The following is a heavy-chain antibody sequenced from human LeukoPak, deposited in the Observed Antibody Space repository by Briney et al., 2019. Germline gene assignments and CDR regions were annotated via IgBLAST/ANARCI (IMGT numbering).Heavy chain of an antibody. CDR3: AREDSGNYPLDY. CDR1: GFTYSRYS. CDR2: ISSSSNTI. V-gene: IGHV3-48*02. J-gene: IGHJ4*02. D-gene: IGHD1-26*01. Sequence: SGGSLRLSCTDSGFTYSRYSMNWVRQAPGKGLEWVSYISSSSNTIYYADSVKGRFTISRDNAENSLYLQMNSLRDEDTAIYYCAREDSGNYPLDYWGQGTLVIVSS.